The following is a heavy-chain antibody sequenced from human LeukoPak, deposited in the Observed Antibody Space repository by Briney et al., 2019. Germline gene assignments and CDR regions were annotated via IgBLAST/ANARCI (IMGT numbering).Heavy chain of an antibody. V-gene: IGHV1-18*01. CDR1: GYTFTSYG. D-gene: IGHD2-15*01. CDR3: ARAQRCSGGSCYHYYYYYGMDV. Sequence: ASVKVSCKASGYTFTSYGISWVRQAPGQGLEWMGWISAYNGNTNYAQKLQGRVTMTTDTSTSTAYMELRSLRSDDTAVYYWARAQRCSGGSCYHYYYYYGMDVWGQGTTVTVSS. CDR2: ISAYNGNT. J-gene: IGHJ6*02.